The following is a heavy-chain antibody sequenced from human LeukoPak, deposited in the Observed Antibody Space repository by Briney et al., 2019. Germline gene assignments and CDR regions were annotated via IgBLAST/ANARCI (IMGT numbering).Heavy chain of an antibody. CDR2: IKSDGITI. Sequence: GGSLRLSRAASGFTFSNYMMHWVRQAPGKGLVWVSRIKSDGITITYADSVKGRFTISRDNAKNTLYLQMNSLRAEDTAVYYCLRDLNWSLDQWGQGTLVTVSS. D-gene: IGHD1-20*01. CDR1: GFTFSNYM. CDR3: LRDLNWSLDQ. V-gene: IGHV3-74*01. J-gene: IGHJ4*02.